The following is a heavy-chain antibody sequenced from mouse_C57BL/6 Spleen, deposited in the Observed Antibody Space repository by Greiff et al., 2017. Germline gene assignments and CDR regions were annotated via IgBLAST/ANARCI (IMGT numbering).Heavy chain of an antibody. V-gene: IGHV14-4*01. CDR2: IDPENGDT. CDR1: GFNIKDDY. J-gene: IGHJ2*01. Sequence: EVKVVESGAELVRPGASVKLSCTASGFNIKDDYMHWVKQRPEQGLEWIGWIDPENGDTEYASKFQGKATITADTSSNTAYLQLSSLTSEDTAVYYCTTMDNFDYWGQGTTLTVSS. CDR3: TTMDNFDY.